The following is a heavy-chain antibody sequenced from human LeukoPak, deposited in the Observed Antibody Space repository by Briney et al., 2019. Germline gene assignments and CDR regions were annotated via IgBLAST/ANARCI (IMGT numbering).Heavy chain of an antibody. CDR1: GFTFRTYW. Sequence: GGSLRLSCAASGFTFRTYWMSWVRQTPGKGLELVANIKQDGSYNYVDSVKGRFTMSRGNANNSLYLQMNSLRVEDTAVYYCTRVAGAYFDYWGQGTLVTVSS. J-gene: IGHJ4*02. D-gene: IGHD3-10*01. CDR3: TRVAGAYFDY. V-gene: IGHV3-7*01. CDR2: IKQDGSY.